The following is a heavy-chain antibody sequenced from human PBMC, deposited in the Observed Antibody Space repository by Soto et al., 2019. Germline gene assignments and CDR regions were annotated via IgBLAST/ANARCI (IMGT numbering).Heavy chain of an antibody. CDR2: IKQDGSEQ. CDR1: GFTFSSYW. V-gene: IGHV3-7*01. Sequence: GGSLRLSCAASGFTFSSYWMSWVRQAPGKGLEWVANIKQDGSEQYYVDSVKGRFTISRDNAKNSLYLQMNSLRAEDTAVYYCARDQWFGEPSKIEDYYYYGMDVWGQGTTVTVSS. CDR3: ARDQWFGEPSKIEDYYYYGMDV. J-gene: IGHJ6*02. D-gene: IGHD3-10*01.